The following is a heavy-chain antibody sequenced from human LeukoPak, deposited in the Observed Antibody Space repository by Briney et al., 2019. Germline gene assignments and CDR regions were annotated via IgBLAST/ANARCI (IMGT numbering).Heavy chain of an antibody. D-gene: IGHD1-26*01. CDR2: IYYSGST. Sequence: SETLSLTCTVSGGSISSYYWSWIRQPPGKGLEWIGYIYYSGSTNYNPSLKSRVTISVDTSKNQFSLKLSPVTAADTAVYYCARVNSGSYHYFDYWGQGTLVTVSS. V-gene: IGHV4-59*01. CDR3: ARVNSGSYHYFDY. CDR1: GGSISSYY. J-gene: IGHJ4*02.